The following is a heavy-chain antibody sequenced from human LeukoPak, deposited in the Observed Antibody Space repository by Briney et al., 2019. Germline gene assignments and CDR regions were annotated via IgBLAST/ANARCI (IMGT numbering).Heavy chain of an antibody. Sequence: ASVKVSCKASGYTFTGYYMHWVRQAPGQGLEWMGWINPNSGGTNYAQKFQGRVTMTRDTSISTAYMELSRLRSDDTAVYYCARDQRIAAAGTIHYWGQGTLVTVSS. CDR3: ARDQRIAAAGTIHY. CDR1: GYTFTGYY. V-gene: IGHV1-2*02. D-gene: IGHD6-13*01. CDR2: INPNSGGT. J-gene: IGHJ4*02.